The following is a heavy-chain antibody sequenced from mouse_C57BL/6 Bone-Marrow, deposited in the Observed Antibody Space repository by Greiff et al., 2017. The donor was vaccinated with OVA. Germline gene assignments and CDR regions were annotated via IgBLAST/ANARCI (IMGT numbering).Heavy chain of an antibody. CDR2: IRLKSDNYAT. J-gene: IGHJ2*01. CDR1: GFTFSNYW. CDR3: TGGYGSSYY. D-gene: IGHD1-1*01. V-gene: IGHV6-3*01. Sequence: EVKFVESGGGLVQPGGSMKLSCVASGFTFSNYWMNWVRQSPEKGLEWVAQIRLKSDNYATHYAESVKGRFTISRDDSNSSVYLQMNNLRAEDTGIYYCTGGYGSSYYWGQGTTLTVSS.